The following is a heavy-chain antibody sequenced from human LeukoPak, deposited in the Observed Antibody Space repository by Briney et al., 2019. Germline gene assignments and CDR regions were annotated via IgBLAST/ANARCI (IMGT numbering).Heavy chain of an antibody. D-gene: IGHD3-22*01. Sequence: GGSLRLSCAASGFTFSGYAMSWVRQAPGKGLEWVSAISGSGGSTYYADSVKGRFTISRDNSKNTLYLQMNSLRAEDTAVYYGAKRHCYDSSGYRDWGQGTLVTVSS. CDR1: GFTFSGYA. J-gene: IGHJ4*02. CDR3: AKRHCYDSSGYRD. CDR2: ISGSGGST. V-gene: IGHV3-23*01.